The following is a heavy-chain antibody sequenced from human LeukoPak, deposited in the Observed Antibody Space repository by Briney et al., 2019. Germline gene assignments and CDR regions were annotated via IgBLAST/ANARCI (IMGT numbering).Heavy chain of an antibody. CDR1: GFTFSSYS. J-gene: IGHJ5*02. CDR2: ISSSSSTI. CDR3: AREKTTDIVVVPAAIVISSWFDP. Sequence: PGGSLRLSCAASGFTFSSYSMNWVRQAPGKGLEWVSYISSSSSTIFYADSVKGRFTISRDNAKNSLYLQMNSLRAEDTAVYYCAREKTTDIVVVPAAIVISSWFDPWGQGTLVTVSS. D-gene: IGHD2-2*01. V-gene: IGHV3-48*04.